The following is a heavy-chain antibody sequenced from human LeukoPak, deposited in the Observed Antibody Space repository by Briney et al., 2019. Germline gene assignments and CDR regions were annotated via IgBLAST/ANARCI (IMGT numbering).Heavy chain of an antibody. Sequence: RGSLRLSCAASGFAFSAYWMHWVRQAPGKGLEWVSRINEDATTITYADSVKGRFIISRDNSKKSLYLQMNNLRAEDTAVYYCVRDLILVWTPGDDFDFWGQGTLVIVSS. V-gene: IGHV3-74*01. CDR3: VRDLILVWTPGDDFDF. CDR2: INEDATTI. J-gene: IGHJ4*02. D-gene: IGHD3-16*01. CDR1: GFAFSAYW.